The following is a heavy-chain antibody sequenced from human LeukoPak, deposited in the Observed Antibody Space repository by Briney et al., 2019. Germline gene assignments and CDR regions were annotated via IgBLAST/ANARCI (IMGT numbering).Heavy chain of an antibody. Sequence: SETLSLTCTVSGGSISSGSYYWSWIRQPAGKGLEWSGRIYTSGSTNYNPSLKSRVTMSVDTSKNQFSLKLSSVTAADTAVYYCVANGGMYSSSWYDYWGQGTLVTVSS. J-gene: IGHJ4*02. CDR3: VANGGMYSSSWYDY. D-gene: IGHD6-13*01. CDR2: IYTSGST. CDR1: GGSISSGSYY. V-gene: IGHV4-61*02.